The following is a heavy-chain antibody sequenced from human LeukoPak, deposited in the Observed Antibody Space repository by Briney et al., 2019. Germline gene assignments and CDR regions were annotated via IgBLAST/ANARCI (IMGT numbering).Heavy chain of an antibody. V-gene: IGHV1-2*02. CDR2: INPNSGGT. CDR1: GYTFTGYY. D-gene: IGHD3-10*01. J-gene: IGHJ4*02. CDR3: ARWTGTYSYDSGSYSGLDY. Sequence: ASVKVSCKASGYTFTGYYMHWVRQAPGQGLEWMGWINPNSGGTKYTPNFQGRVTMTRDTSVTTAYMELSRLRSDDTAVYYCARWTGTYSYDSGSYSGLDYWGQGTLVTVSS.